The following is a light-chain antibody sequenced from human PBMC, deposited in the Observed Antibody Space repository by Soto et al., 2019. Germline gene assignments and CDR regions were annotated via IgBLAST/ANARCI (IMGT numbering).Light chain of an antibody. CDR3: QQYGSSPRT. Sequence: EIVLTQSAGTLSLSPGERATLSCRASQSVDSSYLAWYQQKPGRAPSLLIYGASTRATGIPDRFSGSGSETDFTLTISRLEPEDFAVYYCQQYGSSPRTFGQRTKVDI. CDR2: GAS. CDR1: QSVDSSY. V-gene: IGKV3-20*01. J-gene: IGKJ1*01.